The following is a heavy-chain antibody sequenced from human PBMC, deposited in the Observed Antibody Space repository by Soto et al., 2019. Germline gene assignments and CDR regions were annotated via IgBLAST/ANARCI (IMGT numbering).Heavy chain of an antibody. D-gene: IGHD5-18*01. CDR2: ITPIYPTT. J-gene: IGHJ4*02. V-gene: IGHV1-69*13. CDR3: ARIPRYSFPTSDDLDS. CDR1: GGTFYTYT. Sequence: SVKVSCKASGGTFYTYTFSWVRQAPGQGLEWMGSITPIYPTTNYAEKFQGRLTVTADGSTNTAYMELNSLTPEDTAVYYCARIPRYSFPTSDDLDSWGQGTLVTVSS.